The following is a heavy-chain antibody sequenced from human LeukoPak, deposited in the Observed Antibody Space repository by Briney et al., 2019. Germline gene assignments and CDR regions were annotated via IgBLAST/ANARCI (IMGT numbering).Heavy chain of an antibody. CDR3: ARLHLVGNYMAV. D-gene: IGHD1-26*01. CDR1: CGSISISSYY. Sequence: PSQTLSLTCSVSCGSISISSYYWGWSRQPPGKGLELIGSIYYSGSTYYNPSFKSRVTISVNTAKNQVSLKRTSVTAADPAVYYCARLHLVGNYMAVWGKGPTVTVSS. CDR2: IYYSGST. J-gene: IGHJ6*03. V-gene: IGHV4-39*01.